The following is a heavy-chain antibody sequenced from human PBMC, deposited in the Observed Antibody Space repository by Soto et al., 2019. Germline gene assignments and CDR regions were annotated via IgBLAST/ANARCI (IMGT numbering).Heavy chain of an antibody. D-gene: IGHD3-10*01. J-gene: IGHJ6*01. CDR3: ARDPSVRESGSFCGMEF. CDR1: GFTFSSYS. V-gene: IGHV3-21*06. Sequence: PVGSLRLSCASSGFTFSSYSVNCVLHAPGKGLEWVSSISSSGNYIYYADSVKGRFTISKDNAKNSLCLQMNRLRAEDTAVYYCARDPSVRESGSFCGMEFWGQGTLVTVS. CDR2: ISSSGNYI.